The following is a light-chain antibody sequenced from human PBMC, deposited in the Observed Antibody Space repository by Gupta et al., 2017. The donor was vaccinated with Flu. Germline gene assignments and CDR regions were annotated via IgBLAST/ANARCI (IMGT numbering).Light chain of an antibody. CDR3: HSYASCKRVVV. CDR2: QNS. J-gene: IGLJ3*02. CDR1: SPNIGAGYD. Sequence: QSLLTQPPSVSGAPGQRVTIACTGSSPNIGAGYDVHWYQQLPATAPKLLSFQNSNRPSGVPDRFSGSRSGTSASLTIPVLQAEDEAYYYCHSYASCKRVVVFGGGTKLTVL. V-gene: IGLV1-40*01.